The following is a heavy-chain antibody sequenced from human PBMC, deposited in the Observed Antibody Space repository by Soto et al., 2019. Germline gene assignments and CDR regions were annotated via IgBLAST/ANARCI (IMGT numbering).Heavy chain of an antibody. D-gene: IGHD3-16*01. Sequence: SETLSLTCPVSAASFSKYYWSWIRQPPGKGLEWIGYIYFNGNTNYNPSLKRRVTISIDTSEKQISLNLTSVTDADTAVYYCASVTFGGVVLAHWGQGTLVTVSS. V-gene: IGHV4-59*01. CDR1: AASFSKYY. CDR2: IYFNGNT. CDR3: ASVTFGGVVLAH. J-gene: IGHJ4*02.